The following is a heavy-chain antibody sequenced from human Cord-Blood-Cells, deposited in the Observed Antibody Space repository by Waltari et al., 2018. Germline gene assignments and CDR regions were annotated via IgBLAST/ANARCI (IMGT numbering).Heavy chain of an antibody. CDR1: GYTFTSYA. V-gene: IGHV1-3*01. D-gene: IGHD6-19*01. J-gene: IGHJ5*02. CDR3: ARAPPYSRGWYWFDP. Sequence: QVQLVQSGAEVTKPGASVKVSCKASGYTFTSYAMHWVRQAPGQRLEWMGWLNAGNGNTKYSQKFQGRVTITRDTSARTAYMELSSLRSEDTAVYYCARAPPYSRGWYWFDPWGQGTLVTVSS. CDR2: LNAGNGNT.